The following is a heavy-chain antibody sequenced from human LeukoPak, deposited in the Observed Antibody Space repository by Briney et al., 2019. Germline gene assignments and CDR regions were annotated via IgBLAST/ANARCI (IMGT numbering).Heavy chain of an antibody. CDR1: GFTFSSYG. CDR2: INDSGGST. J-gene: IGHJ4*02. D-gene: IGHD3-22*01. Sequence: GGSLRLSCAASGFTFSSYGMHWVRQAPGKGLEWISAINDSGGSTYYADSVKGRFTISRDSSKNTLYLQMNSLRAEDTATYYCAKDNHYDSSGYFDYWGQGTLVTVSS. CDR3: AKDNHYDSSGYFDY. V-gene: IGHV3-23*01.